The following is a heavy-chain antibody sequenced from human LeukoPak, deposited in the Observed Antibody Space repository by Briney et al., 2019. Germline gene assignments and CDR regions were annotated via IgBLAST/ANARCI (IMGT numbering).Heavy chain of an antibody. J-gene: IGHJ5*02. V-gene: IGHV3-23*01. CDR2: ISGSGGST. D-gene: IGHD6-6*01. CDR3: AKGDYSTSFNWFDP. CDR1: GFTFSNFG. Sequence: GGSLRPSCAASGFTFSNFGMSWVRQAPGKGLEWVSGISGSGGSTYYAESVKGRFTISRDNSKNTLHLQMNSLRAEDTAVYYCAKGDYSTSFNWFDPWGQGTLVTVSS.